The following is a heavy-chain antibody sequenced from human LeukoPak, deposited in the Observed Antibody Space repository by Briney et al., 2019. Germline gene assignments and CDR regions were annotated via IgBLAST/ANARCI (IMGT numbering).Heavy chain of an antibody. V-gene: IGHV4-4*07. CDR2: IYTSGST. J-gene: IGHJ4*02. CDR3: AREVGRWYSGSYYHFDY. CDR1: GGSISSYY. D-gene: IGHD1-26*01. Sequence: PSETLSLTCTVSGGSISSYYWSWIRQPAGKGLEWIGRIYTSGSTNYNPSLKSRVTMSVDTSENQFSLKLSSVTAADTAVYYCAREVGRWYSGSYYHFDYWGQGTLVTVSS.